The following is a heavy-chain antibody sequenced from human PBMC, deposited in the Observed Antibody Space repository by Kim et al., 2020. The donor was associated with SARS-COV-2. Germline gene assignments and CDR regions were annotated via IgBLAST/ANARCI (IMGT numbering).Heavy chain of an antibody. CDR1: GYTFTSYG. J-gene: IGHJ6*02. V-gene: IGHV1-18*01. CDR2: ISAYNGNT. Sequence: ASVKVSCKASGYTFTSYGISWVRQAPGQGLEWMGWISAYNGNTNYAQKLQGRVTMTTDTSTSTAYMELRSLRSDDTAVYYCARDPTGPLYYYGMDVWGQGTTVTVSS. CDR3: ARDPTGPLYYYGMDV.